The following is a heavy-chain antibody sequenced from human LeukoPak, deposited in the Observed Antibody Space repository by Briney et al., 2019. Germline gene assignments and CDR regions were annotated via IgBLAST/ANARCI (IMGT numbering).Heavy chain of an antibody. J-gene: IGHJ3*02. Sequence: GESLRLSCAASGFSFSSYAMNWVRQAPGKGLEWLAYISGSGSTIYYADSVKGRFTISRDNDRKSLYLQMNSLRAEDTAVYYCAKDPGGSSGYPDAFDIWGQGTMVTVSS. V-gene: IGHV3-48*01. CDR3: AKDPGGSSGYPDAFDI. CDR1: GFSFSSYA. CDR2: ISGSGSTI. D-gene: IGHD3-22*01.